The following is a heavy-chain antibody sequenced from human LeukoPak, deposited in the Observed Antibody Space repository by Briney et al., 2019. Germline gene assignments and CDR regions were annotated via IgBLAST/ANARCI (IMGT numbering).Heavy chain of an antibody. V-gene: IGHV4-39*07. J-gene: IGHJ6*03. CDR1: GGSISSSSYY. Sequence: TSETLSLTCTVSGGSISSSSYYWGWIRQPPGKGLEWIGSIYYSGSTYYNPSLKSRVTMSVDTSISQFSLKLTSLTAADTAVYYCARLNFSDYYYYMDVWGTGTTVTVSS. D-gene: IGHD2-15*01. CDR3: ARLNFSDYYYYMDV. CDR2: IYYSGST.